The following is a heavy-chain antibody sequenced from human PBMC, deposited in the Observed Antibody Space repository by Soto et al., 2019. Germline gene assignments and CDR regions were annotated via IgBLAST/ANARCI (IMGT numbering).Heavy chain of an antibody. Sequence: QVQLQESGPGLVKPSQTLSLTCTVSGGSISSGGYYWSWIRQHTGNGLEWIGYIYYSGSTYYNPSHKGRVTLSVDTSEKQFALRLSSVTAADTAVYYCARKDSGYGDYMDVWGKGTTVTVSS. CDR3: ARKDSGYGDYMDV. CDR2: IYYSGST. V-gene: IGHV4-31*03. CDR1: GGSISSGGYY. J-gene: IGHJ6*03. D-gene: IGHD5-12*01.